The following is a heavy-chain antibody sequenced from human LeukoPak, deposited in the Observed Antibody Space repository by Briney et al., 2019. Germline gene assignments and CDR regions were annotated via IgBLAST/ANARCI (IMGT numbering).Heavy chain of an antibody. J-gene: IGHJ5*02. Sequence: GGSLRLSCAASGFTFSSYWMSWVRQAPGKGLEWVANIKQDGGEKYYVGSVKGRFTISRDNAKNSLYLQMISLRAEDTAVYYCARDPTISGVVMSGWFDPWGQGTLVTVSS. V-gene: IGHV3-7*01. CDR1: GFTFSSYW. CDR3: ARDPTISGVVMSGWFDP. D-gene: IGHD3-3*01. CDR2: IKQDGGEK.